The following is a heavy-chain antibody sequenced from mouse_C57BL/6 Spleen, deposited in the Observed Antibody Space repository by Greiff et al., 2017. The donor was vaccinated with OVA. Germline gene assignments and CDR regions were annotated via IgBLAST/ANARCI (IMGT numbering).Heavy chain of an antibody. J-gene: IGHJ2*01. V-gene: IGHV1-22*01. CDR2: INPNNGGT. D-gene: IGHD3-3*01. CDR1: GYTFTDYN. CDR3: ARSGLRVDY. Sequence: DVQLQESGPELVKPGASVKMSCKASGYTFTDYNMHWVKQSHGKSLEWIGYINPNNGGTSYNQKFKGKATLTVNKSSSTAYMELRSLTSEESAVYYCARSGLRVDYWGQGTTLTVSS.